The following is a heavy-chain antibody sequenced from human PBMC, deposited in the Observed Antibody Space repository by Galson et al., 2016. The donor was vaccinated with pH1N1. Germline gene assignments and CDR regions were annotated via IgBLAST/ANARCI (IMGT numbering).Heavy chain of an antibody. CDR1: GYSFKSYW. J-gene: IGHJ4*02. D-gene: IGHD1/OR15-1a*01. Sequence: QSGAEVKKSGESLKISCKGSGYSFKSYWIAWVRQMPGKGLEWMGIIYPGDSDTRYSPSFLGQVIMSADESISTAFLQWSSLNASDTAMYYCARRGINGTDFWGQGTLVTVSS. V-gene: IGHV5-51*01. CDR2: IYPGDSDT. CDR3: ARRGINGTDF.